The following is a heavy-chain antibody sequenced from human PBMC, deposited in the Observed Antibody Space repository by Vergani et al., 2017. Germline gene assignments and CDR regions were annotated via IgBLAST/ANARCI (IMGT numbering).Heavy chain of an antibody. D-gene: IGHD3-10*01. CDR1: VGSISRGGHY. CDR2: IHYSGSP. CDR3: RYYYGVGRPYYFDY. V-gene: IGHV4-31*03. Sequence: QVQLQESGPGLVKPSQTLSLTCTVSVGSISRGGHYWSWIRQHPGKGLEWIGYIHYSGSPDYNPSRKSRVTISVDTSKNQCSLKLSSVTAADTAVYYCRYYYGVGRPYYFDYWGQGTLVTVSS. J-gene: IGHJ4*02.